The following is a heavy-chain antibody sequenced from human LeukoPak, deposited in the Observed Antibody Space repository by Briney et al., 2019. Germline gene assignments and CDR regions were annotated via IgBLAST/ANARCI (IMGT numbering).Heavy chain of an antibody. CDR2: IYYSGST. J-gene: IGHJ2*01. Sequence: SETLSLTCTVSSGSISSSSFYWGWIRQPPGKGLEWIGNIYYSGSTYYNPSLQSRVTISVDTSKKQFSLRLRSVTAADTAVYYCARVYSSGWYARYFDLWGRGTLVTVSS. V-gene: IGHV4-39*01. D-gene: IGHD6-19*01. CDR1: SGSISSSSFY. CDR3: ARVYSSGWYARYFDL.